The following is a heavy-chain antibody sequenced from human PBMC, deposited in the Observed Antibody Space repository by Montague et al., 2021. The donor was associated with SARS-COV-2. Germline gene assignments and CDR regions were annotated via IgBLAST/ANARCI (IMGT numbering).Heavy chain of an antibody. V-gene: IGHV4-59*01. J-gene: IGHJ4*02. CDR3: ASGESYNTSWYDFFDY. CDR2: IYYSGNT. Sequence: SETLSLTCTVSGGSISSYYCCWIWQPPGTGLEWIGYIYYSGNTNSNHYLTRQITITLDTSKNQISLKLRSVTAADTAVYYCASGESYNTSWYDFFDYWGQGTLVTVSS. CDR1: GGSISSYY. D-gene: IGHD6-13*01.